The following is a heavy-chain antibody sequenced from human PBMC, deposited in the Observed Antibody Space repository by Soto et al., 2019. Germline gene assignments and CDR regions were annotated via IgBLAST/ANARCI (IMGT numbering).Heavy chain of an antibody. CDR1: GFTFSSYA. CDR2: ISGSGGST. CDR3: AKGWETEGSTMVRYYYYYGMDV. D-gene: IGHD3-10*01. V-gene: IGHV3-23*01. J-gene: IGHJ6*02. Sequence: GGSLRLSCAASGFTFSSYAMSWVRQAPGKGLEWVSAISGSGGSTYYADSVKGRFTISRDNSKNTLYLQMNSLRAEDTAVYYCAKGWETEGSTMVRYYYYYGMDVWGQGTTVTVSS.